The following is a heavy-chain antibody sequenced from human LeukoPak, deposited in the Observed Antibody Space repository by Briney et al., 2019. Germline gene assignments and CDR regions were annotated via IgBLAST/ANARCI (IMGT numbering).Heavy chain of an antibody. CDR3: AKAPITRPGSYGSGSYYNWPYGMDV. Sequence: GGSLRLSCAASGFTFDDYAMHWVRQAPGKGLEWVSLISWDGGSTYYADSVKGRFTISRDNSKNSLYLQMNSLRAEDTALYYCAKAPITRPGSYGSGSYYNWPYGMDVWGQGTTVTVSS. J-gene: IGHJ6*02. CDR1: GFTFDDYA. D-gene: IGHD3-10*01. V-gene: IGHV3-43D*03. CDR2: ISWDGGST.